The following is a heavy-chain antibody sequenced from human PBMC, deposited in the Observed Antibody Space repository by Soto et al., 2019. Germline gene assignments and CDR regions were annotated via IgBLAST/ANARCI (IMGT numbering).Heavy chain of an antibody. CDR2: ISAGNGNT. CDR1: GYTFTSYA. Sequence: GASVKVSCKASGYTFTSYAMHWVRQAPGQRLEWMGWISAGNGNTKYSQKFQGRVTITRDTSASTAYMELSSLGSEDTAVYYCARGGGGYSGYDSYYYGMDVWGQGTTVTVSS. J-gene: IGHJ6*02. CDR3: ARGGGGYSGYDSYYYGMDV. V-gene: IGHV1-3*01. D-gene: IGHD5-12*01.